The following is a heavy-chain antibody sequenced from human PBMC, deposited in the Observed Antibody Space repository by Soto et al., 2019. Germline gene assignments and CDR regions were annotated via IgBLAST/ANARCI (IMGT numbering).Heavy chain of an antibody. J-gene: IGHJ3*02. Sequence: GGSLRLSCAASGFTFSSYEMNWVRQAPGKGLEWVSYISSSGSTIYYADSVKGRFTISRDNAKNSLYLQMNSLRAEDTAVYYCARDGVPHDAFDIWGQGTMVTVSS. CDR2: ISSSGSTI. V-gene: IGHV3-48*03. D-gene: IGHD1-1*01. CDR1: GFTFSSYE. CDR3: ARDGVPHDAFDI.